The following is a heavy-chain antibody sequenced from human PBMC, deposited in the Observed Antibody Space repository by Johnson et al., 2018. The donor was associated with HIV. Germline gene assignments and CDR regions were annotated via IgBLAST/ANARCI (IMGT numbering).Heavy chain of an antibody. D-gene: IGHD1-26*01. J-gene: IGHJ3*02. CDR3: ARERWSGELPVAFDI. CDR2: ISGSGGST. V-gene: IGHV3-23*04. Sequence: VQLVESGGGVVQPGGSLRLSCAASGFTVSSNYMSWVRQAPGKGLEWVSAISGSGGSTYYADSVQGRFTISRHNSKNTLYLQMNSLRAEDTAVYYFARERWSGELPVAFDIWGQGTMVTVSS. CDR1: GFTVSSNY.